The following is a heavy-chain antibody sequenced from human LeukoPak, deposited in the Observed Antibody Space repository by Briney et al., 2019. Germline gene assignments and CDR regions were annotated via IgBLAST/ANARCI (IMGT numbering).Heavy chain of an antibody. CDR1: GGSFSGYY. V-gene: IGHV4-34*01. CDR3: ARGLIMITFGGVIVRTNWFDP. D-gene: IGHD3-16*02. CDR2: INHSGST. Sequence: SETLSLTCAVYGGSFSGYYWSWIRQPPGKGLEWIGEINHSGSTNYNPSLKSRVTIAVDTSKNQFALKLSSVTAADTAVYYWARGLIMITFGGVIVRTNWFDPWGQGTLVTVSS. J-gene: IGHJ5*02.